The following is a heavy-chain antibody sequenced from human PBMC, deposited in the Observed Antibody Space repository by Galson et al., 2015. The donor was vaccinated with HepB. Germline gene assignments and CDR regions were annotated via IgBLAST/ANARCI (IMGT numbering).Heavy chain of an antibody. CDR2: ISAYNGNT. Sequence: SVKVSCKASGYTFTSQGITWVRQAPGQGLEWMGWISAYNGNTNYAQKFQGRVTITTDTSTSTAYMELRSLRSDDTAVYYCARARYSSSWEGWSDPWGQGTLVTVSS. CDR1: GYTFTSQG. D-gene: IGHD6-13*01. J-gene: IGHJ5*02. CDR3: ARARYSSSWEGWSDP. V-gene: IGHV1-18*01.